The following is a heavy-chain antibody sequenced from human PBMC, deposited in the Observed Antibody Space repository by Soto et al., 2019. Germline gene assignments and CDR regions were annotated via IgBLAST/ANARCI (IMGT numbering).Heavy chain of an antibody. D-gene: IGHD2-15*01. J-gene: IGHJ3*02. V-gene: IGHV3-66*01. CDR2: ISNGGDT. CDR3: AREPRYCRGGSCSITGDAYDI. Sequence: EVRLVESGGGVVQPGGSLRLSCAASGFIVSSTYINWVRQAPGKGLERVSVISNGGDTHYADSVKGRFSLTRDISNNIRHLKFASLSAEDTAVYYCAREPRYCRGGSCSITGDAYDIWGQGTMVTVSS. CDR1: GFIVSSTY.